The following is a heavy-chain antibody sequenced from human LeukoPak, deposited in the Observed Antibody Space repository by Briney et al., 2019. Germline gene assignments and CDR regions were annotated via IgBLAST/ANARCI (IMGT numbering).Heavy chain of an antibody. D-gene: IGHD4-17*01. CDR1: GFTFSSYS. V-gene: IGHV3-21*05. Sequence: AGGSLRLSCVASGFTFSSYSMNWVRQAPGKGLEWVSYVTSSGGHMYYADSAKGRFTISRDNAKNSLDLQMNSLRAEDTAVYYCARVARYGDYIGGSDYWGQGALVTVSS. CDR3: ARVARYGDYIGGSDY. J-gene: IGHJ4*02. CDR2: VTSSGGHM.